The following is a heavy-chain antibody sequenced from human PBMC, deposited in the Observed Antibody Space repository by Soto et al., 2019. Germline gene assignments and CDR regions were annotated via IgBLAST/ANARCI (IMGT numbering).Heavy chain of an antibody. CDR2: INGDSSYI. CDR1: GFTFTYYS. CDR3: ARDDKRGYDFGY. J-gene: IGHJ4*02. D-gene: IGHD5-12*01. V-gene: IGHV3-21*01. Sequence: EVQLVESGGGLVKPGGSLRLSCVASGFTFTYYSINWVRQAPGKGLEWVASINGDSSYIFYADSLRGRFTISRDNARNSVYLQMHSLGDDDSAVYYCARDDKRGYDFGYWGQGTLVTVSS.